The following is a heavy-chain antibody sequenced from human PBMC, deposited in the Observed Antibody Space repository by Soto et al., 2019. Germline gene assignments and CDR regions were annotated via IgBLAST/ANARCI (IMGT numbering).Heavy chain of an antibody. CDR2: IDPSDSYT. CDR1: GYSFTSYW. D-gene: IGHD6-13*01. CDR3: ARHGDGIAAARAGMDG. Sequence: GESLKISCKGSGYSFTSYWISWVRQMPGKGLEWMGRIDPSDSYTNYSPSFQGHVTISADKSISTAYLQWSSLKASDTAMYYCARHGDGIAAARAGMDGWGQGTTVTVSS. J-gene: IGHJ6*02. V-gene: IGHV5-10-1*01.